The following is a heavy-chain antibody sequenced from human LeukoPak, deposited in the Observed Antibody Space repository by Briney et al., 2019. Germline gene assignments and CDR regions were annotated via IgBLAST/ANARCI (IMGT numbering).Heavy chain of an antibody. J-gene: IGHJ4*02. Sequence: GGSLRLSCAASEFTFSNHWMSWVRQAPGKGLEWVANVKQEGSEKVYVDSVKGRFTISRDNAKNSLYLQMNSLRAEDTAVYYCARGRPGMGIVIDYWGQGTLVTVS. CDR1: EFTFSNHW. V-gene: IGHV3-7*01. CDR2: VKQEGSEK. D-gene: IGHD7-27*01. CDR3: ARGRPGMGIVIDY.